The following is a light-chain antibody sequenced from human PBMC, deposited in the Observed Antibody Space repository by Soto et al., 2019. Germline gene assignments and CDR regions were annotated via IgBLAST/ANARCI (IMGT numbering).Light chain of an antibody. Sequence: QSVLTQPPSASGTPGQRVTISCSGSNSNIGTNTVHWYQHLPGSAPKLLIYSNNQRPSGVPDRFSGSKSGTSASLAISGLQPDDEADYYCEAWDGSLNGVLFGRGTKLTVL. CDR2: SNN. J-gene: IGLJ2*01. CDR1: NSNIGTNT. V-gene: IGLV1-44*01. CDR3: EAWDGSLNGVL.